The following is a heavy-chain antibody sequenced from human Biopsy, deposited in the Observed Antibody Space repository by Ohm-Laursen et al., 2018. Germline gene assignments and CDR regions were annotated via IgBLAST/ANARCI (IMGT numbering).Heavy chain of an antibody. D-gene: IGHD3-10*01. V-gene: IGHV1-2*02. CDR3: ARDRMVTIITLVRADTFDI. CDR2: VNPNSGAT. J-gene: IGHJ3*02. CDR1: GYTFTDYS. Sequence: ASVKVSCKASGYTFTDYSLHWVRQAPGQGLEWMGLVNPNSGATNYAQKFQGRVTMTSDTSISTAYIELRRLISDDTAVYFCARDRMVTIITLVRADTFDIWGQGTLVSVSS.